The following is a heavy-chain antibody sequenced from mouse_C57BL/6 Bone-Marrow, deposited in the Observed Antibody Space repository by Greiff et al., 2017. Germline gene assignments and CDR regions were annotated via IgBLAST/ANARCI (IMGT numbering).Heavy chain of an antibody. CDR2: IWSGGST. CDR3: ASKRGGYFDV. CDR1: GFSLTSYG. Sequence: VQVVESGPGLVQPSQSLSITCTVSGFSLTSYGVHWVRQSPGKGLEWLGVIWSGGSTDYNAAFISRLSISKDNSKSQVFFKMNSLQADDTAIYYCASKRGGYFDVWGTGTTVTVSS. J-gene: IGHJ1*03. V-gene: IGHV2-2*01.